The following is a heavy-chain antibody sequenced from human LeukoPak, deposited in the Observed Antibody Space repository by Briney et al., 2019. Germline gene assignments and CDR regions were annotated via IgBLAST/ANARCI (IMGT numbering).Heavy chain of an antibody. Sequence: GGSLRLSCAASGFTVSSNYMSWVRQAPGKGLEWVSVIYSGGSTYYADSVKGRFTISRDNAKNSLYLQMNSLRAEDTAVYYCARDFSSSEELDYWGQGTLVTVSS. CDR1: GFTVSSNY. CDR2: IYSGGST. V-gene: IGHV3-53*01. J-gene: IGHJ4*02. CDR3: ARDFSSSEELDY. D-gene: IGHD6-6*01.